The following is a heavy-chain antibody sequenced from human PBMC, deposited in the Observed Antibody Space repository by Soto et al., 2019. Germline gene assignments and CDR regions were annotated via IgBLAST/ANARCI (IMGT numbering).Heavy chain of an antibody. CDR2: IYYSGST. V-gene: IGHV4-39*01. Sequence: ASETLSLTCTVSGGSISSSSYYWGWIRQPPGKGLEWIGSIYYSGSTYYNPSLKSRVTISVDTSKNQFSLKLSSVTAADTAVYYCASVKGELLFTTLFDYWGQGTLVTVSS. CDR1: GGSISSSSYY. CDR3: ASVKGELLFTTLFDY. D-gene: IGHD1-26*01. J-gene: IGHJ4*02.